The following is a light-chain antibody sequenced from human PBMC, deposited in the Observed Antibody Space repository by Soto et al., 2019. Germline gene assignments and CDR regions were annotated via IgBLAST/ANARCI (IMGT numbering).Light chain of an antibody. CDR2: KAS. J-gene: IGKJ2*01. V-gene: IGKV1-5*03. Sequence: TQSPGTLSASVGDRVTITCRASQSISSWLAWYQQKPGKAPKLLIYKASSLESGVPSRFSGSGSGTEFTLTISSLQPDDFATYYCQQYNSYSPYTFGQGTKLEIK. CDR1: QSISSW. CDR3: QQYNSYSPYT.